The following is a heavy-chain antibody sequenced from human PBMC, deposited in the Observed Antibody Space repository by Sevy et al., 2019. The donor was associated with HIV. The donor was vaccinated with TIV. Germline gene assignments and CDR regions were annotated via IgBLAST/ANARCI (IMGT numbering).Heavy chain of an antibody. Sequence: GGSLRLSCAASGFTFNNFAMSWIRQAPGKGLEWVSSISIGGGQTYYATSVRGRFIISRDNSRNTLYVEMNSLRAEDTAIYYCAKGGGMTTVALSGFDIWGQGTTVTVSS. CDR3: AKGGGMTTVALSGFDI. J-gene: IGHJ3*02. CDR2: ISIGGGQT. CDR1: GFTFNNFA. V-gene: IGHV3-23*01. D-gene: IGHD4-4*01.